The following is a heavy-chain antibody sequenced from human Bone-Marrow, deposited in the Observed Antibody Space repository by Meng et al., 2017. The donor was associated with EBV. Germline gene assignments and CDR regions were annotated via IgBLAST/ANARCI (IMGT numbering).Heavy chain of an antibody. J-gene: IGHJ4*02. CDR1: GFAFSSYA. D-gene: IGHD1-7*01. Sequence: QVHLVESGGGVVKPGRSLRLSCAASGFAFSSYAMGWVRQAPSKGLEWVAVISYDGSIQYYADSMQGRFSISRDNSRNRLYLQMNSLRGEDTAVYYCARGELLEYFDYWDQGTLVTVSS. CDR3: ARGELLEYFDY. V-gene: IGHV3-30-3*01. CDR2: ISYDGSIQ.